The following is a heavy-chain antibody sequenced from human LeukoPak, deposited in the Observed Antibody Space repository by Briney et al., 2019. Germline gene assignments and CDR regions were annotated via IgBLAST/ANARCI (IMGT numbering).Heavy chain of an antibody. Sequence: GASVKVSFKASGYTFTGYYMYWVRQAPGQGLEWVGWINANSGGTNYAQDLQGRVTMTRDTSISTAYMELSRLRSDDTAVYYCARDYGGNSFDYWGQGTRVAVSS. CDR1: GYTFTGYY. V-gene: IGHV1-2*02. J-gene: IGHJ4*02. D-gene: IGHD4-23*01. CDR3: ARDYGGNSFDY. CDR2: INANSGGT.